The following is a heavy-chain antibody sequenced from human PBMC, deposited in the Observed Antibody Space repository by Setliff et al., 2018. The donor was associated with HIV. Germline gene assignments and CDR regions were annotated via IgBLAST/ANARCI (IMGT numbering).Heavy chain of an antibody. Sequence: ASVKVSCKASGYTFTSYAMHWVRQAPGQSLEWMGWINADNGNTKYSQKFQGRVTITRDTFANTAYLEMNSLKIEDTAVYYCVRQSVAMVLGWGQGTLVTVSS. J-gene: IGHJ4*02. CDR1: GYTFTSYA. V-gene: IGHV1-3*01. CDR3: VRQSVAMVLG. CDR2: INADNGNT. D-gene: IGHD2-8*01.